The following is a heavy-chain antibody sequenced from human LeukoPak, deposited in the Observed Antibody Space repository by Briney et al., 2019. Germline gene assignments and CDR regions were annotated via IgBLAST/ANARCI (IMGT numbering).Heavy chain of an antibody. Sequence: PGGSLSLSCAASGFTFSRYEMNWVRQAPGKGLEWVSYISSSGSTIYYADSVKGRFTISRDNAKNSLYLQMNSLRAEDTAVYYCARDSYCSGGSCLPFFDYWGQGTLVIVSS. CDR1: GFTFSRYE. V-gene: IGHV3-48*03. CDR2: ISSSGSTI. D-gene: IGHD2-15*01. CDR3: ARDSYCSGGSCLPFFDY. J-gene: IGHJ4*02.